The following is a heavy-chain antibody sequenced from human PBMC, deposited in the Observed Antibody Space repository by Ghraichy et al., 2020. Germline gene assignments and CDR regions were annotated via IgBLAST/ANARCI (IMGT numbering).Heavy chain of an antibody. CDR3: ARGYYDFWRGYYPYYYYGMDV. V-gene: IGHV4-61*01. J-gene: IGHJ6*02. CDR1: GGSVSSGSYY. Sequence: SETLSLTCTVSGGSVSSGSYYWSWIRQPPGKGLEWIGYIYYSGRTNYNPSLKSRVTISVDTSKNQFSLKLSSVTAADTAVYYCARGYYDFWRGYYPYYYYGMDVWGQGTTVTVSS. D-gene: IGHD3-3*01. CDR2: IYYSGRT.